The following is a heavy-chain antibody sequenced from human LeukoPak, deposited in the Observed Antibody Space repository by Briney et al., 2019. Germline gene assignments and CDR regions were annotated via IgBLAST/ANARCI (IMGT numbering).Heavy chain of an antibody. CDR2: IIPILGIA. Sequence: SVKVSCKASGGTFSSYTISWVRQAPGQGLEWMGRIIPILGIANYAQKFQGRVTITADKSTSTAYMELSSLRSEDTAVYYCANSQRRFLEELYYYYYMDVWGKGTTVTASS. V-gene: IGHV1-69*02. D-gene: IGHD3-3*01. J-gene: IGHJ6*03. CDR3: ANSQRRFLEELYYYYYMDV. CDR1: GGTFSSYT.